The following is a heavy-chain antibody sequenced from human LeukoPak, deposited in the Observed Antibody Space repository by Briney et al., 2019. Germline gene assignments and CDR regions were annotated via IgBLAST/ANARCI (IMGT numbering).Heavy chain of an antibody. CDR3: TKNYDSSGYYPNY. J-gene: IGHJ4*02. D-gene: IGHD3-22*01. CDR2: ISGSGDDT. V-gene: IGHV3-23*01. Sequence: GGSLRLSCAASGFTFSTYAMTWVRQAPGKGLEWVSGISGSGDDTYYADSVKGRFTISRGNSQNTLYLQMNSLRAEDTAVYYCTKNYDSSGYYPNYWGQGTLVTVSS. CDR1: GFTFSTYA.